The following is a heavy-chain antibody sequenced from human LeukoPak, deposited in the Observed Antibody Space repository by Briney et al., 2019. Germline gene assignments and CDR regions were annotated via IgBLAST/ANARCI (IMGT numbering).Heavy chain of an antibody. Sequence: PGGSLRLSCAASGFTFSTYNMNWVRQAPGKGLEWVSYISTSSSTIHYADSVKGRFTISRDNAKNSLYLQLNSLRADDTAVYYCAREYSSSSGSSLYYWGQGALVPVSS. CDR2: ISTSSSTI. J-gene: IGHJ4*02. CDR3: AREYSSSSGSSLYY. CDR1: GFTFSTYN. D-gene: IGHD6-6*01. V-gene: IGHV3-48*04.